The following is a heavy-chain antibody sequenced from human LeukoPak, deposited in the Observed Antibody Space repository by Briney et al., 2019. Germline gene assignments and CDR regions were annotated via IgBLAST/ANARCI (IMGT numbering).Heavy chain of an antibody. D-gene: IGHD3-3*01. J-gene: IGHJ4*02. CDR2: MYYSGST. V-gene: IGHV4-39*01. CDR1: GGSISSKSHY. CDR3: ARHGSSEFDY. Sequence: SETLSLTCTVSGGSISSKSHYWGSIRQPPGKGLEWIGSMYYSGSTYYNPSLQSRVTMSVDTSKNQFSLRLTSVTAADTAVYYCARHGSSEFDYWGQGTLVTVSS.